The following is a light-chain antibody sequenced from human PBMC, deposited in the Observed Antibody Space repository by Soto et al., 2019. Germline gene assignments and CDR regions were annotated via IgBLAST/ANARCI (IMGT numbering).Light chain of an antibody. V-gene: IGLV2-14*01. CDR3: TSYTSIYTYV. CDR2: DVT. J-gene: IGLJ1*01. CDR1: SSDVGGYNY. Sequence: QSVLTQPASVSASPGQSITISCTGTSSDVGGYNYVAWYQQHPDKAPKLLIYDVTNRPSGVSIRFSGSKSGDTASLTISGLLPEDVADYYCTSYTSIYTYVFGTGTKVTVL.